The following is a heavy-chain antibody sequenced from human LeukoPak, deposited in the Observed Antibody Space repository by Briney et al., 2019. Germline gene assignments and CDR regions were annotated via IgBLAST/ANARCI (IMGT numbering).Heavy chain of an antibody. J-gene: IGHJ4*02. V-gene: IGHV4-59*01. CDR3: ARAGAGEHQWIQLWSLDY. CDR1: GGSISSYY. Sequence: SETLSLTCTVSGGSISSYYWSWIRQPPGKGLEWIGYIYCSGSTNYNPSLKSRVTISVDTSKNQFSLKLSSVTAADTAVYYCARAGAGEHQWIQLWSLDYWGQGTLVTVSS. CDR2: IYCSGST. D-gene: IGHD5-18*01.